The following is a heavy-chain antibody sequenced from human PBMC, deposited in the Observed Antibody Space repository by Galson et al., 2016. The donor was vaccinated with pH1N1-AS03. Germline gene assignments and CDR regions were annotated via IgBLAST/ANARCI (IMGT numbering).Heavy chain of an antibody. Sequence: SVKVSCKASGYTFSHYGITWVRQAPGQGLQWMGWIKNNNDNTIYGQNFQGRVTLPTDPSTNTAYMELKNLRSDDTGVYYCARAFEEYLLRDYSSVFDSWGQGTPVTVSS. CDR1: GYTFSHYG. J-gene: IGHJ4*02. CDR3: ARAFEEYLLRDYSSVFDS. D-gene: IGHD2/OR15-2a*01. V-gene: IGHV1-18*01. CDR2: IKNNNDNT.